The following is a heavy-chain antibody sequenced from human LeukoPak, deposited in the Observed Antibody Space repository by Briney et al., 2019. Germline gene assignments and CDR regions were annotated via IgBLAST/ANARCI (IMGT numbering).Heavy chain of an antibody. CDR2: ISAYNGNA. CDR1: GYTFTSYG. J-gene: IGHJ4*02. Sequence: GASVKVSCKASGYTFTSYGISWVRQAPGQGLEWMGWISAYNGNANYAQKLQGRVTMTTDTSTSTAYMELRSLRSDDTAVYYCARAPYYYDSSGPRLDYWGQGTLVTVSS. D-gene: IGHD3-22*01. V-gene: IGHV1-18*01. CDR3: ARAPYYYDSSGPRLDY.